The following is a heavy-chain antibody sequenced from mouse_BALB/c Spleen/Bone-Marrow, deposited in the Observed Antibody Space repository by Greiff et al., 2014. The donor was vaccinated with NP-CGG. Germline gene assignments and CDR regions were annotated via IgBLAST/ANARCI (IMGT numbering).Heavy chain of an antibody. D-gene: IGHD2-1*01. CDR1: GFNIKDTY. Sequence: EVKLEESGAELVKPGASVKLSCTASGFNIKDTYMHWVKQRPGQGLEWIGRIDPANGNTKYDPKFQGKATITADTSSNTAYLQLSSLTSEDTAVYYCARYGNYCYAMDYWGQGTSVTVSS. CDR2: IDPANGNT. V-gene: IGHV14-3*02. J-gene: IGHJ4*01. CDR3: ARYGNYCYAMDY.